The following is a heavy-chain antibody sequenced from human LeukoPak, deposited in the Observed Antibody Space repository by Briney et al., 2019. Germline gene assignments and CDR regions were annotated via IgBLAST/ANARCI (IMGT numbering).Heavy chain of an antibody. V-gene: IGHV4-59*08. D-gene: IGHD3-22*01. Sequence: SETLSLTCTVSGGSLSSYYWSWIRQPPGKGLEWIGDIYYSGITNYNPSPKSRVTISEDTSKNKFSLKLSSVTAADTAVYYCARHSYYYDFDYWGQGTLVTVSS. CDR3: ARHSYYYDFDY. CDR2: IYYSGIT. CDR1: GGSLSSYY. J-gene: IGHJ4*02.